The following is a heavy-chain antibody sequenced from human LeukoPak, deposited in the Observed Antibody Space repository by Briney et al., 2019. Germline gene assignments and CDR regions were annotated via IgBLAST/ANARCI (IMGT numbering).Heavy chain of an antibody. CDR2: IYHSGST. CDR3: ARVGSSSPLDY. Sequence: SQTLSLTCTVSGGSISSGGYYWSWIRQPPGKGLEWIGYIYHSGSTYYNPSLKSRVTISVDRSKNQFSLKLSSVTAADTAVYYCARVGSSSPLDYWGQGTLVTVSS. J-gene: IGHJ4*02. CDR1: GGSISSGGYY. V-gene: IGHV4-30-2*01. D-gene: IGHD6-13*01.